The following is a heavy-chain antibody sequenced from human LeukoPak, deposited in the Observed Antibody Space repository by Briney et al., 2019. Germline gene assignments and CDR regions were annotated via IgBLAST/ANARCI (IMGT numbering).Heavy chain of an antibody. V-gene: IGHV3-30*02. D-gene: IGHD5-12*01. CDR2: IRYDGSNK. J-gene: IGHJ4*02. CDR1: GFTFSSYG. CDR3: SKVSAEIGWLRPCHY. Sequence: GGSLRLSCAASGFTFSSYGMHWVRQAPGKGLEGVAFIRYDGSNKYYADSVKGRFTISRDNSKNTLYLQMNSLRAEDTAVYYCSKVSAEIGWLRPCHYGGQGTLVTVSS.